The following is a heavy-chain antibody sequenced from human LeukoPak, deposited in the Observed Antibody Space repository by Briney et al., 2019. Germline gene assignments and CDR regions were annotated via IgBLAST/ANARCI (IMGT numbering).Heavy chain of an antibody. CDR3: AKASDYGGNPY. CDR1: GFTFSYHW. V-gene: IGHV3-23*01. J-gene: IGHJ4*02. Sequence: GGSLTLSCAASGFTFSYHWMTWVRQAPGKGLEWVSAISGSGGSTYYADSVKGRFTISRDNSKNTLYLQMSSLRAEDTAVYYCAKASDYGGNPYWGQGTLVTVSS. D-gene: IGHD4-23*01. CDR2: ISGSGGST.